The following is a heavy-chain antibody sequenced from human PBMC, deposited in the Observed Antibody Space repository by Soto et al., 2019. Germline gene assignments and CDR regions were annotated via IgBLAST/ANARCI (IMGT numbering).Heavy chain of an antibody. CDR1: GYTFTSYG. CDR3: AREFRSSSWGGNWFDP. J-gene: IGHJ5*02. CDR2: ISAYNGNT. Sequence: QVPLVQSGAEVKKPGASMKVSCKASGYTFTSYGISWVRQAPGQGLEWMGWISAYNGNTNYAQKLQGRVTMTTDTSTSTAYMELRSLRSDDTAVYYCAREFRSSSWGGNWFDPWGQGTLVTVSS. V-gene: IGHV1-18*01. D-gene: IGHD6-13*01.